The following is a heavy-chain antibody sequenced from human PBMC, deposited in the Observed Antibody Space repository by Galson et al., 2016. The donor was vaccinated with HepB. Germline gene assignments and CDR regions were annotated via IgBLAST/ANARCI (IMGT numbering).Heavy chain of an antibody. V-gene: IGHV3-11*06. CDR2: ITSSSSYI. CDR3: AGVDRYRYGDLYYFDY. D-gene: IGHD4-17*01. Sequence: SLRLSCAASGLTFSDYYMSWIRQAPGKGLEWVSYITSSSSYIKYADSAKGRFTISRDSAKDSLYLQMNSLRAEDTAVYYCAGVDRYRYGDLYYFDYWGQGTLVTVSS. CDR1: GLTFSDYY. J-gene: IGHJ4*02.